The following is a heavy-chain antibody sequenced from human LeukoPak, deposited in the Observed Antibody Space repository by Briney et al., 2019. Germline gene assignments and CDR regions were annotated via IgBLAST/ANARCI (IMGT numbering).Heavy chain of an antibody. CDR3: ARASHFYDSSGFDY. CDR2: ISYDGINK. D-gene: IGHD3-22*01. CDR1: GFSFSRYG. J-gene: IGHJ4*02. Sequence: GGSLRLSCAASGFSFSRYGMHWVRQGPGKGLEWVAAISYDGINKNCEDSVKGRFTISRDNSKNTLYLQMNSLRAEDTAVYYCARASHFYDSSGFDYWGQGTLVTVSP. V-gene: IGHV3-30*03.